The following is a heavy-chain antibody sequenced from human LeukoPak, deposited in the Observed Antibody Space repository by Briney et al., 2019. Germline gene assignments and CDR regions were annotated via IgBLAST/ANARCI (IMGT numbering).Heavy chain of an antibody. V-gene: IGHV3-21*01. J-gene: IGHJ5*02. CDR3: ARVPRIWSGYSDWFDP. D-gene: IGHD3-3*01. Sequence: GGSLRLSCAASGFTFSSYSMNWVRQAPGKGLEWVSSISSSSSYIYYADSVKGRFTISRDNAKNSLYLQMNSLRAEDTAVYYCARVPRIWSGYSDWFDPWGQGTLVTVSS. CDR1: GFTFSSYS. CDR2: ISSSSSYI.